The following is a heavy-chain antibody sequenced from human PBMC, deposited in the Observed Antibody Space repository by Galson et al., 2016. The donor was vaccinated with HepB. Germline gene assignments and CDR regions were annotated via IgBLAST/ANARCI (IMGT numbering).Heavy chain of an antibody. Sequence: SLRLSCATAGFTFTSYAMHWVRQAPGKGLEWVAVVAHDGTKKYYADPVKGRFTLSRDNSKNMLYLQMDSLRAEDTAVYYCARVIRVWYWGWGIDYWGQGTLVPVSS. D-gene: IGHD2-21*01. CDR3: ARVIRVWYWGWGIDY. J-gene: IGHJ4*02. V-gene: IGHV3-30*04. CDR2: VAHDGTKK. CDR1: GFTFTSYA.